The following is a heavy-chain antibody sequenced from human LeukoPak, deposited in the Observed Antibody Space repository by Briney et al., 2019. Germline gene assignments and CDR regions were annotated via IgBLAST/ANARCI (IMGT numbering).Heavy chain of an antibody. CDR2: IYYSGST. Sequence: RASETLSLTCIVSGGSISSYYWSWIRQPPGKGLEWIGYIYYSGSTNYNPSLKSRVTISVDTSKNQFSLKLSSVTAADTAVYYCAGTSYYYDSSGCYDYWGQGTLVTVSS. D-gene: IGHD3-22*01. V-gene: IGHV4-59*01. CDR3: AGTSYYYDSSGCYDY. J-gene: IGHJ4*02. CDR1: GGSISSYY.